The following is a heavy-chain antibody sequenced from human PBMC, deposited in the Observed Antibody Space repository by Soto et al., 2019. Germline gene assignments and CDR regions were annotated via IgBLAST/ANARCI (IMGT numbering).Heavy chain of an antibody. CDR3: ARDARRSLSSSWSLNWFDP. J-gene: IGHJ5*02. CDR2: INPSGGST. Sequence: ASVKVSCKASGYIFTSYYMHWVRQAPGQGLEWMGIINPSGGSTSYAQKFQGRVTMTRDTSTSTVYMELSSLRSEDTAVYYCARDARRSLSSSWSLNWFDPWGQGTLVT. V-gene: IGHV1-46*01. D-gene: IGHD6-13*01. CDR1: GYIFTSYY.